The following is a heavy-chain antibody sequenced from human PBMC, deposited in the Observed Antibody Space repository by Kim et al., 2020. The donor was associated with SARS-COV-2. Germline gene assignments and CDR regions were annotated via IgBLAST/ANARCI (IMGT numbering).Heavy chain of an antibody. V-gene: IGHV4-30-2*01. CDR1: GGSISSGGYS. D-gene: IGHD2-21*01. Sequence: SETLSLTCAVSGGSISSGGYSWSWIRQPPGKGLEWIGYIYHSGSTYYNPSLKSRVTISVDRSKNQFSLKLSSVTAADTAVYYCARGNCGGDCYSDFYGMDVWGQGTTVTVSS. CDR3: ARGNCGGDCYSDFYGMDV. CDR2: IYHSGST. J-gene: IGHJ6*02.